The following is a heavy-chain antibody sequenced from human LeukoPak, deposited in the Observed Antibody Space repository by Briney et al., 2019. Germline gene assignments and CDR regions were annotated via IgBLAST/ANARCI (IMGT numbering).Heavy chain of an antibody. CDR3: ARGGGSYHLDY. CDR2: IYYSGST. D-gene: IGHD1-26*01. J-gene: IGHJ4*02. V-gene: IGHV4-59*01. Sequence: SETLSLTCTVSGGSISSYYWSWIRQPPGKGLEWIGYIYYSGSTNYNPSLKSRVTIPVDTSKNQFSLKLSSVTAADTAVYYCARGGGSYHLDYWGQGTLVTVSS. CDR1: GGSISSYY.